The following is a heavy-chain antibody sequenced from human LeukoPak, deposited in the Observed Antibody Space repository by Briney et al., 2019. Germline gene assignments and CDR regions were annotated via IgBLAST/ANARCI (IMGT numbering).Heavy chain of an antibody. CDR2: ISAYNGNT. V-gene: IGHV1-18*01. Sequence: ASVKVSCKASGYTFTSYGISWVRQAPGQGLEWMGWISAYNGNTNYAQKLQGRVTMTTDTSTSTAYMELRSLRSDDTAAYYCARDNSVEDTAWWFDPWGQGTLVTVSS. D-gene: IGHD4-23*01. CDR3: ARDNSVEDTAWWFDP. CDR1: GYTFTSYG. J-gene: IGHJ5*02.